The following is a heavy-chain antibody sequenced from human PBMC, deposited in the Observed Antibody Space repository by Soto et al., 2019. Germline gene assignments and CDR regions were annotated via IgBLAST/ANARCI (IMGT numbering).Heavy chain of an antibody. CDR3: ARDRGGYDRLYYYHGMDV. Sequence: GGSLRLSCAASGFTFSDYYMSWIRQAPGKGLEYISYISSSSGSTNYADSVKGRFTISRDNAKNSLYLQMSSLRAEDTAVYCCARDRGGYDRLYYYHGMDVWGQGTTVTVSS. V-gene: IGHV3-11*06. CDR1: GFTFSDYY. CDR2: ISSSSGST. D-gene: IGHD5-12*01. J-gene: IGHJ6*02.